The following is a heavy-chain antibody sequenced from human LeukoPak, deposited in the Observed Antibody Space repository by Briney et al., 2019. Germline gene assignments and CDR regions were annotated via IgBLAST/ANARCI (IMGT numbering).Heavy chain of an antibody. D-gene: IGHD5-18*01. CDR2: ISPPGGTT. CDR1: GFTFSNHA. CDR3: AREYSYGYDDWFDP. V-gene: IGHV3-23*01. J-gene: IGHJ5*02. Sequence: GGSLRLSCAASGFTFSNHAMSWFRQAPGKGLEWVSAISPPGGTTYFADSVKGRFTLSRDNSKNTLYLQMNSLRAGDTAIYYCAREYSYGYDDWFDPWGQGTLVTVSS.